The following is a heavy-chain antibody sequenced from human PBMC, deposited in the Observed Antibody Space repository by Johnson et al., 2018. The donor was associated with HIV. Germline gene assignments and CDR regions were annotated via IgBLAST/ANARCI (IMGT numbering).Heavy chain of an antibody. J-gene: IGHJ3*01. D-gene: IGHD6-25*01. CDR1: GFTFSNAW. Sequence: VQLVESGGGLVKPGGSLRLSCAASGFTFSNAWMSWVRQAPGKGLEWVGHIKSRTEGGTTDYAASVKGRFTISRDDSKNTLYLQMNSLKTEDTAVYYCSVYFGTAFDFWGQGTMVTVSS. CDR3: SVYFGTAFDF. CDR2: IKSRTEGGTT. V-gene: IGHV3-15*01.